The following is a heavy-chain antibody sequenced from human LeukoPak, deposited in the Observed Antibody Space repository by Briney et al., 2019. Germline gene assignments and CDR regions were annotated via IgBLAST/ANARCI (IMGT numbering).Heavy chain of an antibody. J-gene: IGHJ4*02. V-gene: IGHV1-69*13. D-gene: IGHD2-21*02. Sequence: SVNVSCKASGGTFSSYAISWVRQAPGQGLEWMGGIIPIFGTANYAQKFEGRVTITAGESTGNAYMELSSLRSEDTAVYYCAKDCGGDCYSDETDFDYWGQGTLVTVSS. CDR2: IIPIFGTA. CDR3: AKDCGGDCYSDETDFDY. CDR1: GGTFSSYA.